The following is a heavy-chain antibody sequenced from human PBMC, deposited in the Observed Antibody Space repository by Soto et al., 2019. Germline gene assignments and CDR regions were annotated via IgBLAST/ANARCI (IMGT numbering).Heavy chain of an antibody. J-gene: IGHJ6*02. CDR3: ARDELLWFGELFPTLVYYYYGMDV. CDR1: GFTFSSYA. Sequence: PGGSLRLSCAASGFTFSSYAMHWVRQAPGKGLEWVAVISYDGSNKYYADSVKGRFTISRDNSKNTLYLQMNSLRAEDTAVYYCARDELLWFGELFPTLVYYYYGMDVWGQGTTVTVSS. D-gene: IGHD3-10*01. V-gene: IGHV3-30-3*01. CDR2: ISYDGSNK.